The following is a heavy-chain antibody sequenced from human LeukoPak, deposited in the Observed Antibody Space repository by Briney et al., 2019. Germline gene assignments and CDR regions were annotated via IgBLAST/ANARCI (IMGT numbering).Heavy chain of an antibody. CDR1: GFTLSSYA. V-gene: IGHV3-23*01. Sequence: PGGSLRLSCAASGFTLSSYAMSWVRQAPGKGLEWVSAISGSGGSTYYADYVKGRFTISRDNSKNTLYLQMNSLRAEDTAVYYCAKDGLESPYYYDSGHDYWGQGTLVTVSS. CDR3: AKDGLESPYYYDSGHDY. CDR2: ISGSGGST. D-gene: IGHD3-22*01. J-gene: IGHJ4*02.